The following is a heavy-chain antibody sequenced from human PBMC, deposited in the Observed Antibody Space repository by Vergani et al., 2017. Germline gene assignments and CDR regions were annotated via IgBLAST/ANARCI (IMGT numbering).Heavy chain of an antibody. J-gene: IGHJ6*02. CDR2: ISYDGSDK. V-gene: IGHV3-30*18. Sequence: QVQLVESGGGVVQPGGSLRLSCAASGFTFSRYGMHWVRQAPGKGLEWVATISYDGSDKYYADSMKGRFTISRDNSKNTLYLLMNSLRVEDTAVYYCAKEGYPTIAVAGDYYYSGMDVWGQGTTVTVSS. D-gene: IGHD6-19*01. CDR1: GFTFSRYG. CDR3: AKEGYPTIAVAGDYYYSGMDV.